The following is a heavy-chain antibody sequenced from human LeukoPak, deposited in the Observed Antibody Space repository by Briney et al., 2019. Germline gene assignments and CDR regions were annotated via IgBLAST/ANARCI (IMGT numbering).Heavy chain of an antibody. Sequence: GGSLRLSCAASGFTFSSYWMSWVRQAPGKGLEWVANIKQDGSEKYYVDSVKGRFTISRDNAKNSLYLQMNSLRAEDTAVYYCARVHYDFWSGYPYYYYGMDVWGQGTTVTVSS. CDR1: GFTFSSYW. CDR2: IKQDGSEK. V-gene: IGHV3-7*01. D-gene: IGHD3-3*01. J-gene: IGHJ6*02. CDR3: ARVHYDFWSGYPYYYYGMDV.